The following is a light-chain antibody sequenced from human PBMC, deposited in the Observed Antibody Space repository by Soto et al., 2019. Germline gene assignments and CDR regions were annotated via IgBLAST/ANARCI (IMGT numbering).Light chain of an antibody. CDR1: QSVSSN. J-gene: IGKJ4*01. CDR3: QQYNNWPLS. CDR2: GAS. V-gene: IGKV3-15*01. Sequence: EIVMTQSPATLSVSPGERATLSCRASQSVSSNLAWYQQKPGQAPRLLIYGASTRATGSPARFSGSGSGTEFTLAISSLQSEDFAVDYCQQYNNWPLSFGGGTKVEI.